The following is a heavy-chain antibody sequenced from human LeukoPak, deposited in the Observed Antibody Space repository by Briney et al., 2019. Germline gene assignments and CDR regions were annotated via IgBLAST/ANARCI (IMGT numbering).Heavy chain of an antibody. Sequence: PSETLSLTCTVSGYSVSTDYYWGWIRQPPGKGLEWIGSIYYGGDTYYTSSLESRVTISVDTSKNQFSLKLSSVTAADTAVYYCARSAAGTEYYYYMDVWGKGTTVTVSS. CDR2: IYYGGDT. J-gene: IGHJ6*03. V-gene: IGHV4-38-2*02. CDR3: ARSAAGTEYYYYMDV. D-gene: IGHD6-19*01. CDR1: GYSVSTDYY.